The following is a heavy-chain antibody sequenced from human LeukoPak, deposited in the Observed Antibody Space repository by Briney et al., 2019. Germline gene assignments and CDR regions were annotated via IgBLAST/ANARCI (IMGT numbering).Heavy chain of an antibody. CDR2: ISRTSNYI. D-gene: IGHD3-10*01. J-gene: IGHJ4*02. CDR1: GLPFNTYS. CDR3: VTKASISGVKRY. V-gene: IGHV3-21*01. Sequence: PGGSLRLSCAASGLPFNTYSMTWVRQAPGKGLEWVSTISRTSNYIYTADSLKGRFTTSRDNAEKSLFLQMNNVRDEDTAVYYCVTKASISGVKRYWGQGTLVTVSS.